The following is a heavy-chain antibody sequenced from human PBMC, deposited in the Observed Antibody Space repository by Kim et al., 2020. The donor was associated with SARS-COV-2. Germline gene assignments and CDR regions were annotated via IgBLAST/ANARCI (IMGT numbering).Heavy chain of an antibody. Sequence: ASVKVSCKASGYTFTGYYMHCVRQAPGQGLEWMGWINPNSGGTNYAKKFQGWVTMTRDTSISTAYMELSRLRSDDTAVYYCAREEYYYGSGSQNQEGNYYYYGMDVWGQGTTVTVSS. CDR1: GYTFTGYY. CDR3: AREEYYYGSGSQNQEGNYYYYGMDV. V-gene: IGHV1-2*04. CDR2: INPNSGGT. J-gene: IGHJ6*02. D-gene: IGHD3-10*01.